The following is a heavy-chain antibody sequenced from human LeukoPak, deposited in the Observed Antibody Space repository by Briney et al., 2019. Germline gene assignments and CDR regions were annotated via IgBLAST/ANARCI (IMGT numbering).Heavy chain of an antibody. CDR3: ARAVHSSSALDY. CDR2: NYYSGST. J-gene: IGHJ4*02. Sequence: SETLSLTCTVSGRSIISYYWSWIRQPPGKGMGWIGYNYYSGSTNYNPSLKSRVTISVDTSKNQFSLNMKSVTAADTAVYYCARAVHSSSALDYWGQGTLVTVSS. D-gene: IGHD6-13*01. CDR1: GRSIISYY. V-gene: IGHV4-59*01.